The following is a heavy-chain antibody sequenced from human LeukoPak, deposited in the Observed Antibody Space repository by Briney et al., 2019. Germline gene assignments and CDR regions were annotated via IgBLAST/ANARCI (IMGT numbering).Heavy chain of an antibody. CDR3: ARGPSGWGFLDY. CDR1: GFTFSSYW. J-gene: IGHJ4*02. V-gene: IGHV3-74*01. CDR2: INSDGSIR. Sequence: PGGSLRLSCAASGFTFSSYWMHRVRQAPGKGLVWVSRINSDGSIRNYVDSVKGRFTISRDNGKNTLYLEMSSLRAEDTAVYYCARGPSGWGFLDYWGQGTLVTVSS. D-gene: IGHD7-27*01.